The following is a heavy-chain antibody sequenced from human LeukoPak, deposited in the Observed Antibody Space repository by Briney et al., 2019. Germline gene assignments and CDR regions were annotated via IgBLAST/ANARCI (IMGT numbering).Heavy chain of an antibody. J-gene: IGHJ4*02. CDR3: ARSSGAVSTNGSDY. CDR1: GGSFSGYY. D-gene: IGHD2-8*01. Sequence: PSETLPLTCAVYGGSFSGYYWSWIRQPPGKGLEWIGEINHSGSTNYNPSLKSRVTISVDTSKNQFSLKLSSVTAADTAVYYCARSSGAVSTNGSDYWGQGTLVTVSS. CDR2: INHSGST. V-gene: IGHV4-34*01.